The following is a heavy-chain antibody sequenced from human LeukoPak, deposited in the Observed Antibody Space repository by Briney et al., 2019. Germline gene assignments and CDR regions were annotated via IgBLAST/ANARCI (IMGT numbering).Heavy chain of an antibody. CDR2: IYHSGST. V-gene: IGHV4-38-2*02. CDR3: MRDLSN. CDR1: GYSISSGYY. Sequence: SETLSLTCAVSGYSISSGYYWGWVRQPPGKGLEWIGNIYHSGSTSYNPSLKSRVTISLDTSNKHFSLKPNSVIAADTAVYYCMRDLSNWGQGTLVTVSS. J-gene: IGHJ4*02. D-gene: IGHD3-3*02.